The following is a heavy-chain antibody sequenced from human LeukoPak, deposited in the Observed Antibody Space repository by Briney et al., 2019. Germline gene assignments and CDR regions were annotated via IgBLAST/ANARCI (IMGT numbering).Heavy chain of an antibody. Sequence: SVKVSCKASGGTFSSYVISWVRQAPGQGLEWMGRTISILGIANYAQKFQGRVTITADKSTSTVYMELSSLRSEDTAVYYCARDQTPPYSSSWYVSWFDPWGQGTLVTVSS. J-gene: IGHJ5*02. CDR1: GGTFSSYV. D-gene: IGHD6-13*01. CDR3: ARDQTPPYSSSWYVSWFDP. V-gene: IGHV1-69*04. CDR2: TISILGIA.